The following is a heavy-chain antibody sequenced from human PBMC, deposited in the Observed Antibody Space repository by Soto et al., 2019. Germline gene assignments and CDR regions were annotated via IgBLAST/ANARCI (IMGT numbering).Heavy chain of an antibody. J-gene: IGHJ4*02. D-gene: IGHD6-19*01. Sequence: PGGSLRLSCAASGFTLSSHEMNWVRQAPGKGLEWISYISGSGNSIYYSDSVRGRFTVSRDDAKNSLFLQMNSLRAEDTAVYYCARGPGYSTGWYSDHWGQGALVTVSS. CDR3: ARGPGYSTGWYSDH. CDR2: ISGSGNSI. CDR1: GFTLSSHE. V-gene: IGHV3-48*03.